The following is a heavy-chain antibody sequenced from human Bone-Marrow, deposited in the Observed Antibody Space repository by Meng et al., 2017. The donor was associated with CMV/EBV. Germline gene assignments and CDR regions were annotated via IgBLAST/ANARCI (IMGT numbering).Heavy chain of an antibody. CDR3: ARDRGVVVPAAIVLDN. Sequence: GESLKISCAASGFTFSSYWMSWVRQAPGKGLEWVANIKKDGSEKYYVDSVKGRFTISRDNAKNSLYLQMNSLRAEDTAVYYCARDRGVVVPAAIVLDNWGQGTLVTVSS. CDR2: IKKDGSEK. V-gene: IGHV3-7*01. D-gene: IGHD2-2*02. J-gene: IGHJ4*02. CDR1: GFTFSSYW.